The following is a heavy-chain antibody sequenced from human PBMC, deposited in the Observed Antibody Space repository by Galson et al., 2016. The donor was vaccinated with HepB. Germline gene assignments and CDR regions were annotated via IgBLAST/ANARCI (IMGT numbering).Heavy chain of an antibody. V-gene: IGHV7-4-1*02. CDR2: INTNTGNP. CDR1: GYTFTDYA. Sequence: SVKVSCKASGYTFTDYAMNWVRQAPGQGLEWVGWINTNTGNPSYAQGFVGRFVLSLDPSVSTAYLQISDLKAEDTAVYYCVKDGADSGGYYPDYWGQGPLVTVSS. J-gene: IGHJ4*02. D-gene: IGHD3-22*01. CDR3: VKDGADSGGYYPDY.